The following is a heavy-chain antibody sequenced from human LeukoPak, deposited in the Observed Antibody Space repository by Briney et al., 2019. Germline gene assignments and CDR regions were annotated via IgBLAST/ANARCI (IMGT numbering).Heavy chain of an antibody. Sequence: ASVKVSCKASGGTFSSYAISWVRQAPGQGLEWMGGIIPIFGTANYAQKFQGRVTITADESTSTAYMELSSLRSEDTAVYYCARRSVGVYSSSSRTSYYMDVWGKGTTVTVSS. V-gene: IGHV1-69*13. CDR1: GGTFSSYA. CDR3: ARRSVGVYSSSSRTSYYMDV. CDR2: IIPIFGTA. J-gene: IGHJ6*03. D-gene: IGHD6-6*01.